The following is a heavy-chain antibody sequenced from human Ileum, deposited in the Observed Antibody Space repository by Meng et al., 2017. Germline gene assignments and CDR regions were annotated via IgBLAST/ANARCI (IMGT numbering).Heavy chain of an antibody. J-gene: IGHJ4*02. CDR3: AREWSGSYRHFDY. Sequence: LRGAGPGRVRRVGDRARACAVSGGSISTSDWGSWVRQPPGKGLEWIGEIHHSGSNNYNPSLKSRVTISVDKSKNQFSLKLNSVTAADTAVYYCAREWSGSYRHFDYWGQGTLVTVSS. CDR1: GGSISTSDW. V-gene: IGHV4-4*02. D-gene: IGHD1-26*01. CDR2: IHHSGSN.